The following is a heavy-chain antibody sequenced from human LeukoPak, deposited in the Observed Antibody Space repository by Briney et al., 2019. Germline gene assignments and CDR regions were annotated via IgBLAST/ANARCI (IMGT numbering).Heavy chain of an antibody. CDR2: IYYSGST. Sequence: SGTLSLTCTVSGGSISSYYWSWVRQPPGKGLEWIGYIYYSGSTNYNPSLKSRVTISVDTSKNQFSLKLSSVTAADTAVYYCARVNSVRGYSYGYFDYWGQGTLVTVSS. V-gene: IGHV4-59*01. J-gene: IGHJ4*02. CDR3: ARVNSVRGYSYGYFDY. D-gene: IGHD5-18*01. CDR1: GGSISSYY.